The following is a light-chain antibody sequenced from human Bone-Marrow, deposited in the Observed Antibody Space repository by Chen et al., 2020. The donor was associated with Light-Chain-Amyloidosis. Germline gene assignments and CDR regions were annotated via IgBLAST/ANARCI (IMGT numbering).Light chain of an antibody. J-gene: IGKJ4*01. V-gene: IGKV3-20*01. CDR3: QQYGTSPLT. Sequence: EIVLTQSPATLSLSPGEGANLSCRSSQTISSHYLTWYQQRFGPAPRLLIYGSASRATGIPDRFTGSGSGTAFTLTIHRLEPEDFAMYYCQQYGTSPLTYGGGTTVEIK. CDR2: GSA. CDR1: QTISSHY.